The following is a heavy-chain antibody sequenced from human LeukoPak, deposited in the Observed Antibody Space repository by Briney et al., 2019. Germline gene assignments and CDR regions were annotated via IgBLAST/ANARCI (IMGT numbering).Heavy chain of an antibody. V-gene: IGHV3-53*04. J-gene: IGHJ4*02. CDR1: GSNVRINY. D-gene: IGHD5-12*01. CDR2: IDSGGST. CDR3: LSGGGARGSNFHW. Sequence: QPGGSLRSSSAAHGSNVRINYVSSFRQAPGKGLERVSVIDSGGSTYYADSVKGRFTISSHNSKHTLYLQMNSLRAEDTPVYYWLSGGGARGSNFHWWGQGTLVTVSS.